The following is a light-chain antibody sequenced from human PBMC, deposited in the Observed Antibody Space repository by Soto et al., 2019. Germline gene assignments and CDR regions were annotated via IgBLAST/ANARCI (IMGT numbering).Light chain of an antibody. V-gene: IGKV3D-20*01. J-gene: IGKJ5*01. CDR2: NSY. CDR3: QQYGTWIT. Sequence: EIVLTQSTATLSLSPGERVSLSCGASQWFSGRNLAWYQQKPGQSPRLLIYNSYIRASGVPDRFRGSGSGTDFTLTITRLEPEDFAVYYCQQYGTWITFGQGTRLETK. CDR1: QWFSGRN.